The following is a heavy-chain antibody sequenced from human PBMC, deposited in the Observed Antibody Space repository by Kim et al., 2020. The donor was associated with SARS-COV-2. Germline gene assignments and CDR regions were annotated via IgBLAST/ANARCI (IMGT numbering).Heavy chain of an antibody. V-gene: IGHV3-7*01. CDR3: ARDLYDSGRDGGYLDY. Sequence: GGSLRLSCAVYGFTFSNYWMSWVRQAPGKGLEWVANIKQDGSEKYYVDSVKGRFTISRDNAKNSVYLQMNSLRAEDTAVYYCARDLYDSGRDGGYLDYWGQGSLVTVFS. CDR1: GFTFSNYW. D-gene: IGHD3-10*01. J-gene: IGHJ4*02. CDR2: IKQDGSEK.